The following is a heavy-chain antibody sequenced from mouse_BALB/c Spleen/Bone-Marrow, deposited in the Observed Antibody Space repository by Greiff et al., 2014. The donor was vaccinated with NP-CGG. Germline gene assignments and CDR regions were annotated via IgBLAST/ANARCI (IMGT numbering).Heavy chain of an antibody. V-gene: IGHV1S33*01. D-gene: IGHD3-2*01. CDR2: IYPGDGST. J-gene: IGHJ3*01. Sequence: ESGPELVKPGALVKISCRASGYTFTSYDINWVKQRPGQGLEWIGWIYPGDGSTKYNEKFKGKATLTADKSSSTAYMQLSSLTSENSAVYFCARSGDSSGYGFAYWGQGTLVTVSA. CDR3: ARSGDSSGYGFAY. CDR1: GYTFTSYD.